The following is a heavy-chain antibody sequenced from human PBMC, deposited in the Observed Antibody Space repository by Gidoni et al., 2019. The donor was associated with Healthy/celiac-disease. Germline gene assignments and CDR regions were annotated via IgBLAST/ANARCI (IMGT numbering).Heavy chain of an antibody. V-gene: IGHV4-39*01. CDR2: IYYSGST. Sequence: QLQLQESGPGLVKPSETLSLTCTVSGGSISSSSYYWGWIRQPPGKGLEWIGSIYYSGSTYYNPSLKSRVTISVDTSKNQFSLKLSSVTAADTAVYYCARRRRIVGASDYWGQGTLVTVSS. J-gene: IGHJ4*02. CDR1: GGSISSSSYY. D-gene: IGHD1-26*01. CDR3: ARRRRIVGASDY.